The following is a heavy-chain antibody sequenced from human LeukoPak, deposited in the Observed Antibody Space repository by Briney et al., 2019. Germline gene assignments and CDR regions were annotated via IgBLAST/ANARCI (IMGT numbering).Heavy chain of an antibody. J-gene: IGHJ4*02. CDR1: GFTFSSYA. CDR3: AAGYYYDF. Sequence: GSLRLSCAASGFTFSSYAMHWVRQAPGKGLEWVAVVSYDGSNKYYADSVKGRFTISRDNSKNTLYLQMNSLRAEDTAVYYCAAGYYYDFWGQGTLVTVSS. CDR2: VSYDGSNK. D-gene: IGHD3-22*01. V-gene: IGHV3-30*01.